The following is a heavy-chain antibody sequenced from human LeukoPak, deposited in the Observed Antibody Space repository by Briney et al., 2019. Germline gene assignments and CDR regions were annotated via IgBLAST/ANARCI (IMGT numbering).Heavy chain of an antibody. V-gene: IGHV3-23*01. CDR3: AKRGVVIRVILVGFHKEAYYFDS. J-gene: IGHJ4*02. D-gene: IGHD3-22*01. Sequence: GGSLRLSCAVSGITLSNYGMSWVRQAPGKGLERVAGISDSGGSTNYADSVKGRFTISRDNPKNTLYLQMNSLRAEDTAVYFCAKRGVVIRVILVGFHKEAYYFDSWGQGALVTVSS. CDR1: GITLSNYG. CDR2: ISDSGGST.